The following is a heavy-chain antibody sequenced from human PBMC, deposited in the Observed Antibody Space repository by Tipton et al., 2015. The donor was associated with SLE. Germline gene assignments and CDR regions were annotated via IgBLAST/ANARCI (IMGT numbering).Heavy chain of an antibody. V-gene: IGHV4-38-2*01. Sequence: TLSLTCAVSGYSISSGFHWVWIRQPPGKGLEWIGSISHRGSAYYNPSLKSRVSFYVDTSKNQFSLRLSSVTAADTALYFCARHEDSGWTDYFQHWGQGTLVTVSS. CDR1: GYSISSGFH. CDR2: ISHRGSA. D-gene: IGHD6-19*01. CDR3: ARHEDSGWTDYFQH. J-gene: IGHJ1*01.